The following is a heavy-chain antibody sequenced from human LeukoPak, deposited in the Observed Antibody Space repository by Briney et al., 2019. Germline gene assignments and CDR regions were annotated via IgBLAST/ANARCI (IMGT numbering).Heavy chain of an antibody. J-gene: IGHJ4*02. Sequence: GGSLRLSCEASGFTFNGYWTTWVSQDPGKGLEWVANIKQDGSEKYYVESVKGRFTISRDNAKKSLYLQMNSLRAEDTAVYYCAKVRDYYDSSGYYDYWGQGTLVTVSS. CDR2: IKQDGSEK. CDR3: AKVRDYYDSSGYYDY. CDR1: GFTFNGYW. D-gene: IGHD3-22*01. V-gene: IGHV3-7*01.